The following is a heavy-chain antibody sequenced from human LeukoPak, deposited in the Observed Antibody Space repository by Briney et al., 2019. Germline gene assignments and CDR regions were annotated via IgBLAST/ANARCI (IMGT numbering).Heavy chain of an antibody. CDR1: GGSISSSSYY. D-gene: IGHD3-22*01. Sequence: PSETLSLTCTVSGGSISSSSYYWGWIRQPPGKGLEWIGSIYYSGSTYYNPSLKSRVTISVDTSKNQFSLKLSSVTAADTAVYYCARDIYDSSGNIFDYWGQGTLVTVSS. CDR2: IYYSGST. CDR3: ARDIYDSSGNIFDY. V-gene: IGHV4-39*07. J-gene: IGHJ4*02.